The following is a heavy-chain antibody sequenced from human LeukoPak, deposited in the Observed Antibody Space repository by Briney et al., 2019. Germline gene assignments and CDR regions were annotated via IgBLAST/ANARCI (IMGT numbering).Heavy chain of an antibody. Sequence: PSETLSLTCTVSGGSISSYYWSWIRQPPGKGLEWIGYIYYSGSTNYNPSLKSRVTISVDTSKNQFSLKLSSVTAADTAVYYCARVSLSLGLQFHYFDYWGQGTLVTVSS. CDR3: ARVSLSLGLQFHYFDY. CDR1: GGSISSYY. D-gene: IGHD5-24*01. J-gene: IGHJ4*02. CDR2: IYYSGST. V-gene: IGHV4-59*01.